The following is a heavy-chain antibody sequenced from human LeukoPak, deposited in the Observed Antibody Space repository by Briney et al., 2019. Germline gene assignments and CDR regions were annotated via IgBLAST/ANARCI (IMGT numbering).Heavy chain of an antibody. Sequence: GGSLRLSCAASGFTFSSFEMNWVRQAPGKGLEWVSYISSSGTTKYHADSVKGRFTISRDNAKNSLYLQMNSLRAEDTTMYYCATGDRYCSSTSCPLDYWGQGTLVTVSS. J-gene: IGHJ4*02. V-gene: IGHV3-48*03. CDR2: ISSSGTTK. D-gene: IGHD2-2*01. CDR1: GFTFSSFE. CDR3: ATGDRYCSSTSCPLDY.